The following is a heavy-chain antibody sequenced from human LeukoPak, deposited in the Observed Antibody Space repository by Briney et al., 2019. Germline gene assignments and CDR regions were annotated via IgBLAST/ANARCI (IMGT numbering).Heavy chain of an antibody. CDR1: GGSISSSSYY. CDR2: IYYSGST. V-gene: IGHV4-39*01. CDR3: ASLIVGVAYYYYMDV. D-gene: IGHD1-26*01. J-gene: IGHJ6*03. Sequence: SGTLSLTCTVSGGSISSSSYYWGWIRQPPGKGLEWIGSIYYSGSTYYNPSLKSRVTISVDTSKNQFSLKLSSVTAADTAVYYCASLIVGVAYYYYMDVWGKGTTVTVSS.